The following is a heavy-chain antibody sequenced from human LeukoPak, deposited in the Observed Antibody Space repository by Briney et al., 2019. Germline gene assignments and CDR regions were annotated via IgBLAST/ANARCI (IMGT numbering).Heavy chain of an antibody. V-gene: IGHV1-8*01. J-gene: IGHJ4*02. Sequence: ASVKVSCKASGYTFTSYDINWVRQATGQGLEWMGWMNPNSGNTGYAQKFQGRVTMTRNTSISTAYMELSSLRSEDTAVYYCARMGYYYDSSGYYYPPPFDYWGQGTLVTVSS. D-gene: IGHD3-22*01. CDR3: ARMGYYYDSSGYYYPPPFDY. CDR1: GYTFTSYD. CDR2: MNPNSGNT.